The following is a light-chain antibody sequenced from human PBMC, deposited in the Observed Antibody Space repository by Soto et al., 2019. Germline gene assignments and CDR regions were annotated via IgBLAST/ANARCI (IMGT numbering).Light chain of an antibody. Sequence: QSFLTQPASVSASPGKSITISCIGTSSDIGSYDHVAWYQQFPGKSPKLIIYAVSDRPSGVSDRFSGSKSGISASLTISGLQTEDEADYYCISYTDRQSYLFGTGAKVTVL. CDR1: SSDIGSYDH. CDR2: AVS. CDR3: ISYTDRQSYL. V-gene: IGLV2-14*03. J-gene: IGLJ1*01.